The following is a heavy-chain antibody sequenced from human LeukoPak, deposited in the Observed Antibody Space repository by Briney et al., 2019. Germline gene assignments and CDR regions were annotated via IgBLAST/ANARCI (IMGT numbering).Heavy chain of an antibody. CDR1: GGTFSSYA. CDR3: ARDLVPAAIGASWFDP. V-gene: IGHV1-69*04. J-gene: IGHJ5*02. Sequence: GSSVKVSCKASGGTFSSYAISWVRQAPGQGLEWMGRIIPILGIANYAQKFQGRVTITADKSTSTAYTELSSLRSEDTAVYYCARDLVPAAIGASWFDPWGQGTLVTVSS. D-gene: IGHD2-2*02. CDR2: IIPILGIA.